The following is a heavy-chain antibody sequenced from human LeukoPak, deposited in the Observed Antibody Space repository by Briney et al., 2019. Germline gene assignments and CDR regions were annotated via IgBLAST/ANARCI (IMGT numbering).Heavy chain of an antibody. J-gene: IGHJ4*02. D-gene: IGHD3-9*01. CDR2: IYHSGST. Sequence: PSETLSLTCTVSGGSISSSNWWSWVRQPPGKGLEWIGEIYHSGSTNYNPSLKSRATISVDKSKNQFSLKLSSVTAADTAVYYCARGHYDILTGYNDYWGQGTLVTVSS. V-gene: IGHV4-4*02. CDR3: ARGHYDILTGYNDY. CDR1: GGSISSSNW.